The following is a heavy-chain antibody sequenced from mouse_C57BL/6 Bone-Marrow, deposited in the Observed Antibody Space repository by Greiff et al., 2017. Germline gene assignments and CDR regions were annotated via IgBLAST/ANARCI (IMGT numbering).Heavy chain of an antibody. J-gene: IGHJ2*01. D-gene: IGHD1-1*01. CDR1: GYTFTSYW. CDR2: IGPNSGGT. V-gene: IGHV1-62-3*01. CDR3: ARDYYYGSIGGY. Sequence: QVQLQQPGAELVKPGASVKLSCKASGYTFTSYWMHWVKQRPGRGLEWIGRIGPNSGGTKYNEKFKSKATLTGDKPSSTAYMQLSSLTSEDSAVYYCARDYYYGSIGGYWGQGTTLTVSS.